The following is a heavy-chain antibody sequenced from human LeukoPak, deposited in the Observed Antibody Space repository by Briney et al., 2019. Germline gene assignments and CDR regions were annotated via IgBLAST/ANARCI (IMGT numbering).Heavy chain of an antibody. CDR2: IDARSGIV. V-gene: IGHV3-48*01. J-gene: IGHJ3*02. CDR1: GFTFTMFG. Sequence: PGGSLRLSCAASGFTFTMFGMNWVRQAPGTGLEWVSYIDARSGIVYYADSVQGRFTISRDDAKDSVFLQMNSLRVDDTAVYYCARTYDFGRGPPGDAFDNWGQGTLVTVPS. CDR3: ARTYDFGRGPPGDAFDN. D-gene: IGHD3-3*01.